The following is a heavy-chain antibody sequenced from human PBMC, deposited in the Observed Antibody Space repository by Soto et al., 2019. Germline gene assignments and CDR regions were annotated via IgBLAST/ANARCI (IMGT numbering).Heavy chain of an antibody. CDR3: ARDDGDSSGYYYVHFDY. Sequence: ASVKVSCKASGYTFTSYGISWVRQAPGQGLEWMGWISAYNGNTNYAQKLQGRVTMTTDTSTSTAYMELRSLRSDDTAVYYSARDDGDSSGYYYVHFDYWGQGTLVTVSS. D-gene: IGHD3-22*01. CDR2: ISAYNGNT. CDR1: GYTFTSYG. V-gene: IGHV1-18*01. J-gene: IGHJ4*02.